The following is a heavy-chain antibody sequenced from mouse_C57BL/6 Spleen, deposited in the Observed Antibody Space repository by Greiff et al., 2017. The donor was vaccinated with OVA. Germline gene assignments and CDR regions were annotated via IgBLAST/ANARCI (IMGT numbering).Heavy chain of an antibody. CDR2: IYPGDGAT. CDR3: ARRNYYGSSSGNFDV. D-gene: IGHD1-1*01. CDR1: GYAFSSYW. Sequence: QVQLQQSGAELVKPGASVTISCKASGYAFSSYWMNWVQQRPGTGLEWIGQIYPGDGATNYNGKFKGKATLTADKSSSTAYMQLSSLTSEDSAVYFCARRNYYGSSSGNFDVWGTGTTVTVSS. J-gene: IGHJ1*03. V-gene: IGHV1-80*01.